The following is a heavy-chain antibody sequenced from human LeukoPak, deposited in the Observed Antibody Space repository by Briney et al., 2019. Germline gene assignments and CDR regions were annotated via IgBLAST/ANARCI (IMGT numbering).Heavy chain of an antibody. CDR2: ISAYNGNT. CDR3: ARGDLRIVATICFDY. V-gene: IGHV1-18*04. D-gene: IGHD5-12*01. J-gene: IGHJ4*02. CDR1: GYTFTSYG. Sequence: ASVKVSCKASGYTFTSYGISWVRQAPGQGLEWMGGISAYNGNTNYAQKLQGRVTMTTDTSTSTAYMELRSLRSDDTAVYYCARGDLRIVATICFDYWGQGTLVTVSS.